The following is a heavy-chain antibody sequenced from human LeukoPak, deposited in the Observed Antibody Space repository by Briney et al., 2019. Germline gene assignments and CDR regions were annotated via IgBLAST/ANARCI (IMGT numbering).Heavy chain of an antibody. CDR2: IYTSGST. Sequence: SETLSLTCTVSGGSISSYYWSWLRQPAGKGLEWIGRIYTSGSTNYNPSLKSRVTMSVDTSKNQFSLKLSSVTAADTAVYYCAKIVGATGVGAFDIWGQGTMVTVSS. J-gene: IGHJ3*02. D-gene: IGHD1-26*01. V-gene: IGHV4-4*07. CDR1: GGSISSYY. CDR3: AKIVGATGVGAFDI.